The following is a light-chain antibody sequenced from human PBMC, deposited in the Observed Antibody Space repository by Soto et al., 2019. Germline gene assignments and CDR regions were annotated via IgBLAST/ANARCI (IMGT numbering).Light chain of an antibody. CDR1: QSVNSGY. Sequence: EIVLTQSPGTLSLSPGERATLSCRASQSVNSGYLAWYQHTPGQAPRLLIYDTSTWATGIPDRFSGSGSGTDFTLNISRLEPEDFAVFYCQQYGSSPRTFGQGTKVEIK. J-gene: IGKJ1*01. CDR3: QQYGSSPRT. V-gene: IGKV3-20*01. CDR2: DTS.